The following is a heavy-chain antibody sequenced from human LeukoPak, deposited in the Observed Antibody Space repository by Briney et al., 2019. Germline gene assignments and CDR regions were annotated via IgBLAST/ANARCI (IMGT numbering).Heavy chain of an antibody. Sequence: PSETLSLTCTVSGVSISRGSHYWSWIRQPAGKGLEWIGRIHTIGNTNYSPSLWRRVTISVDTSKNQFSLKLSSVTAADTAVYYCARGRKYTSGYRVTELGSGYSDYWGQGTLVTVSS. CDR3: ARGRKYTSGYRVTELGSGYSDY. V-gene: IGHV4-61*02. D-gene: IGHD5-18*01. CDR2: IHTIGNT. J-gene: IGHJ4*02. CDR1: GVSISRGSHY.